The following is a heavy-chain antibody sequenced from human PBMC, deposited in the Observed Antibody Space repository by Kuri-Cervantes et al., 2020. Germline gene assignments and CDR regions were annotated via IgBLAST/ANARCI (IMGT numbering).Heavy chain of an antibody. CDR3: ARDFERWGLLWFGESPSHYYYMDV. D-gene: IGHD3-10*01. V-gene: IGHV3-21*03. CDR1: GFTFSGYN. CDR2: ISSSSSYI. J-gene: IGHJ6*03. Sequence: GESLKISCAASGFTFSGYNMNWVRQAPGKGLEWVSSISSSSSYIYYADSVKGRFTISRDNAKNSLYLQMNSLRAEDTAVYYCARDFERWGLLWFGESPSHYYYMDVWGKGTTVTVSS.